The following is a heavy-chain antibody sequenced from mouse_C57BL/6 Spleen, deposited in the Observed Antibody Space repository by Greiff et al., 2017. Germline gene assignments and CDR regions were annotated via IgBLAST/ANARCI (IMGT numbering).Heavy chain of an antibody. Sequence: EVKVVESGGGLVKPGGSLKLSCAASGFTFSSYAMSWVRQTPEKRLEWVATISDGGSYTYYPDNVKGRFTISRDNAKNNLYLQMSHLKSEDTAMYYCARDGYYGSSPYAMDYWGQGTSVTVSS. V-gene: IGHV5-4*01. J-gene: IGHJ4*01. CDR2: ISDGGSYT. D-gene: IGHD1-1*01. CDR1: GFTFSSYA. CDR3: ARDGYYGSSPYAMDY.